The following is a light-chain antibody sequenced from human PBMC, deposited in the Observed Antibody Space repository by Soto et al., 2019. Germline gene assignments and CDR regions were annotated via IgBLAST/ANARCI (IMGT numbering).Light chain of an antibody. CDR3: HQRQSSTRT. CDR2: QTS. V-gene: IGKV3-11*01. Sequence: EIVLTQSPATLSSFPGDRVTLSCRASQYINTRLAWYQHRPGQAPRLLIYQTSIRAAGIPARLSASGYGTDLTITISDVKTEDFALYYCHQRQSSTRTFGHGTQVDIK. J-gene: IGKJ1*01. CDR1: QYINTR.